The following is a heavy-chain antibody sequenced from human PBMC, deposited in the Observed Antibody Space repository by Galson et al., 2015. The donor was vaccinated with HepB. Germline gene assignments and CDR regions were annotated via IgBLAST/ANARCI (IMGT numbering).Heavy chain of an antibody. V-gene: IGHV3-74*01. Sequence: SLRLSCAASGFTFSSYWMHWVRQAPGKGLVWVSRINSDGSSTSYADSVKGRFTISRDNAKNTLYLQMNSLRAEDTAVYYCARDSGSYSPFDYWGQGTLVTVSS. J-gene: IGHJ4*02. CDR2: INSDGSST. CDR3: ARDSGSYSPFDY. D-gene: IGHD1-26*01. CDR1: GFTFSSYW.